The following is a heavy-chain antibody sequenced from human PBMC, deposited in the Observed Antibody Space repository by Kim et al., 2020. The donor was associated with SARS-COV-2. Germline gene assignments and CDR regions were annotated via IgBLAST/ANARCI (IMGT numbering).Heavy chain of an antibody. CDR1: GASISSSGYY. CDR2: VYYTGST. CDR3: ASPFRGTSIRFLGLFKFDY. Sequence: SETLSLTCTVSGASISSSGYYWGWIRQPPGKGLEWIGSVYYTGSTYYNPSLKSRVTTSVDTSKNQFSLKLSFVTAAVTAVYYCASPFRGTSIRFLGLFKFDYSGPRTLV. J-gene: IGHJ4*02. D-gene: IGHD2-2*02. V-gene: IGHV4-39*01.